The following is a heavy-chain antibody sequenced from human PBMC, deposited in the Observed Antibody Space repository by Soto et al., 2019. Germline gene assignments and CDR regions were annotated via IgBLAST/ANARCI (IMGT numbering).Heavy chain of an antibody. V-gene: IGHV3-15*07. D-gene: IGHD6-19*01. CDR3: TTSGIAVGGYYYYGMDV. CDR2: IKSKTDGGTT. CDR1: GFTFSNAW. Sequence: GGSLRLSCAASGFTFSNAWMNWVRQAPGKGLEWVGRIKSKTDGGTTDYAAPVKGRFTISRDDSKNTLYLQMNSLKTEDTAVYYCTTSGIAVGGYYYYGMDVWGQGTTVTVSS. J-gene: IGHJ6*02.